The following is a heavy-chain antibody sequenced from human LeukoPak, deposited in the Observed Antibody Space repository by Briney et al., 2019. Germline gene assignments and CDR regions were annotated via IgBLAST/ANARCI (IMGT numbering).Heavy chain of an antibody. J-gene: IGHJ1*01. V-gene: IGHV1-46*01. CDR1: GYTFTSYY. Sequence: ASVKVSCKASGYTFTSYYMHWVRQAPGQGLEWMGIINPSGGSTSYAQKFQGRVTMTRDTSTSTVCMELSSLRSEDTAVYYCARDRCSGGSCYPECFQHWGQGTLVTVSS. CDR3: ARDRCSGGSCYPECFQH. CDR2: INPSGGST. D-gene: IGHD2-15*01.